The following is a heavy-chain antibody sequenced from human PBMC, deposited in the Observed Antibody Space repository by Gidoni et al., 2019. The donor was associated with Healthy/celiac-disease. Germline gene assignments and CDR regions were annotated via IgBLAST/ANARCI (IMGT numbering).Heavy chain of an antibody. CDR1: GFTFSSYG. D-gene: IGHD6-19*01. V-gene: IGHV3-30*18. CDR3: AKVGSQAVNY. J-gene: IGHJ4*02. Sequence: QVQLVESGGGVVQPGRSLRLSCAASGFTFSSYGMPWFRQAPGKGLEWVAVISYDGSNKYYADSVKGRFTISRDNSKNTLYLQMNSLRAEDTAVYYCAKVGSQAVNYWGQGTLVTVSS. CDR2: ISYDGSNK.